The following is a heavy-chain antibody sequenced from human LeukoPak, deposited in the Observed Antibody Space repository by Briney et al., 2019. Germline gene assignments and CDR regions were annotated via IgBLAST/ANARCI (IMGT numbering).Heavy chain of an antibody. CDR2: IRSEAYGGTT. D-gene: IGHD6-13*01. Sequence: GGSLRLSCTASGFSFGDYSMNWVRQAPGKGLEWVGFIRSEAYGGTTQYAASVKGRFTISRDDSKSIAYLQMNSLKTEDTAVYYCTSQLQLLTFFDYWGQGTLVTVSS. CDR3: TSQLQLLTFFDY. J-gene: IGHJ4*02. V-gene: IGHV3-49*04. CDR1: GFSFGDYS.